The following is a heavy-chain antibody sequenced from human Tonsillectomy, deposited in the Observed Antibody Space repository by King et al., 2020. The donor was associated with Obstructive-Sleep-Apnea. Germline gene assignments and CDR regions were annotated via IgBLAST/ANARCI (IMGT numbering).Heavy chain of an antibody. CDR3: ARGRRLGYYYDSSGYRAYYFDY. D-gene: IGHD3-22*01. CDR2: INHSGST. J-gene: IGHJ4*02. V-gene: IGHV4-34*01. CDR1: GGSFSGYY. Sequence: VQLQQWGAGLLKPSETLSLTCAVYGGSFSGYYWSWIRQPPGKGLEWIGEINHSGSTNYNPSLKSRVTISVDTSKNQFSLKLSSVTAADTAVYYCARGRRLGYYYDSSGYRAYYFDYWGQGTLVTVSS.